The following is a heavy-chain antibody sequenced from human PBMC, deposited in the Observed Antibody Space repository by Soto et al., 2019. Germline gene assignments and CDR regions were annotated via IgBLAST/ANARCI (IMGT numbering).Heavy chain of an antibody. D-gene: IGHD2-2*01. CDR1: GYGFHIHSYW. Sequence: PGESLKISCEASGYGFHIHSYWIGWVRQLPGKGLECMGIIYPGDSDTIYSPSFGGQVTISADKSANTAYLQWSSLKASDTATYYCARHRCTSASSCQGFDLWGQGTLVTVSS. CDR2: IYPGDSDT. V-gene: IGHV5-51*01. CDR3: ARHRCTSASSCQGFDL. J-gene: IGHJ5*02.